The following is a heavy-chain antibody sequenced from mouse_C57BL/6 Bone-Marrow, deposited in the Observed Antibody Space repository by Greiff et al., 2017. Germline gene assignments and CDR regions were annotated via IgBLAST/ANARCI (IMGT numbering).Heavy chain of an antibody. V-gene: IGHV1-54*01. CDR3: ARRGDSSTRYFDV. CDR1: GYAFTNYL. D-gene: IGHD5-1*01. CDR2: INPGSGGT. Sequence: QVQLKQSGAELVRPGTSVKVSCKASGYAFTNYLIEWVKQRPGQGLEWIGVINPGSGGTNYNEKFKGKATLTADKSSSTAYMQLSSLTSEDSAVYFCARRGDSSTRYFDVWGTGTTVTVSS. J-gene: IGHJ1*03.